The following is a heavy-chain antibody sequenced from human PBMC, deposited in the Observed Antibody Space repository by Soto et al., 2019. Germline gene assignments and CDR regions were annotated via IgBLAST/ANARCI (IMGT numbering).Heavy chain of an antibody. CDR1: GASITQYY. V-gene: IGHV4-59*01. Sequence: PSETLSLTCTVSGASITQYYWKWIRQSPGKGLEWIVSVSSTGSTVYNPSLTSRVTVSLDTSKNQFSLTLNSVTAADTAVYHFARGGGSPYHNHELGFCGQGTLGTVSS. J-gene: IGHJ4*02. CDR3: ARGGGSPYHNHELGF. CDR2: VSSTGST. D-gene: IGHD1-26*01.